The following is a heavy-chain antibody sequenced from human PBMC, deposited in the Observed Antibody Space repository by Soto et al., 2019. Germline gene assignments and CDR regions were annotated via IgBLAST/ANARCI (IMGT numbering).Heavy chain of an antibody. V-gene: IGHV4-34*01. Sequence: QVQLQQWGAGLLKPSETLSLTGVVSGGSLSDYFWSWIRQPPGMALEWIGEINHLGSINYNPSLKSRVTMSVDTSKNQFSLTLNSVTAADTATYYCARGGISHWAYFYYMDVWDRGTTVTVSS. CDR3: ARGGISHWAYFYYMDV. D-gene: IGHD2-21*01. J-gene: IGHJ6*03. CDR1: GGSLSDYF. CDR2: INHLGSI.